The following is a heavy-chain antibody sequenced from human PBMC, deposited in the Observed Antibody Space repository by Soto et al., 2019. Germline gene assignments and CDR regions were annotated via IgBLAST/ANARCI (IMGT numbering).Heavy chain of an antibody. J-gene: IGHJ3*02. CDR1: GFTFSSYS. V-gene: IGHV3-21*01. Sequence: GGSLRLSCAASGFTFSSYSMNWVRQAPGKGLEWVSSISSSSSYIYYADSVEGRFTISRDNAKNSLYLQMNSLRAEDTAVYYCARDWGLRYFDWPTRRAFDIWGQGTMVTVSS. D-gene: IGHD3-9*01. CDR3: ARDWGLRYFDWPTRRAFDI. CDR2: ISSSSSYI.